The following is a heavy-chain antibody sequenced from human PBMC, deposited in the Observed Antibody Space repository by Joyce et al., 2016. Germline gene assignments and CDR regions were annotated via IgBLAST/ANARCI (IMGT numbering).Heavy chain of an antibody. CDR1: GASISSGGYY. J-gene: IGHJ4*02. CDR2: IYYNGRT. D-gene: IGHD3-22*01. CDR3: ARADSFDSAGYYYTY. V-gene: IGHV4-31*03. Sequence: QVQLQESGPGLLKPSQTLSLTCTVSGASISSGGYYWSWIRQHPGQGLDWICNIYYNGRTYYNPSLKSRVTISVDTSQNQFSLRLSSVTAADTAVYYCARADSFDSAGYYYTYWGQGTLVTVSS.